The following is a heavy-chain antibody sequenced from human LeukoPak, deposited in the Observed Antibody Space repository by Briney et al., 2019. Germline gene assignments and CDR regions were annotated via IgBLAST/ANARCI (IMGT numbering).Heavy chain of an antibody. V-gene: IGHV1-18*01. J-gene: IGHJ6*02. Sequence: ALVKVSCKASGYTFISYGISWVRQAPGQGLEWMGWISAYNGNTNYAQKLQGRVTMTTDTSTNTAYMQLRSLRSDDAAVYYCARVIVSSSWSYYYYYGMDVWGQGTTVTVSS. CDR2: ISAYNGNT. D-gene: IGHD6-13*01. CDR3: ARVIVSSSWSYYYYYGMDV. CDR1: GYTFISYG.